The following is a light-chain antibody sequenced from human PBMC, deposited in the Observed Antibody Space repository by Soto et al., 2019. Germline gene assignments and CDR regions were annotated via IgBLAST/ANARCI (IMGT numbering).Light chain of an antibody. CDR2: WAS. CDR1: QSVLYISNNKNY. CDR3: QQHYSSPPT. V-gene: IGKV4-1*01. Sequence: DIVMTQSPDSLAVSLGERATINCKSSQSVLYISNNKNYLAWYQQKPGQPPKLLIYWASTRESGVPDRFSGSGSGTDFTLTISSLQAEDVAVYYCQQHYSSPPTFGQGTKVDIK. J-gene: IGKJ1*01.